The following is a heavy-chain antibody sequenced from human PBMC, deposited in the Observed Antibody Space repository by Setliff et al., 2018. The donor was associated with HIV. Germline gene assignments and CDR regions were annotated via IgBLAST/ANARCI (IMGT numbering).Heavy chain of an antibody. CDR1: GGSFSGYY. V-gene: IGHV4-34*01. CDR3: ARHGSITVADRGDFDN. CDR2: INHSGST. D-gene: IGHD3-10*01. Sequence: SETLSLTCAVYGGSFSGYYWSWIRQPPGKGLEWIGEINHSGSTNYNPSLKSRVTISVDTSKNQFSLKLSSVTAADTAVYYCARHGSITVADRGDFDNWSRGTLVTVSS. J-gene: IGHJ4*02.